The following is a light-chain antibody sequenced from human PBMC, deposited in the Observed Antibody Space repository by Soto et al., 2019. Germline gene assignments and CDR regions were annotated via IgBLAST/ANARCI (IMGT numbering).Light chain of an antibody. CDR2: GAA. CDR3: QQYAEGTPIT. Sequence: SRFQQYPGRLSLIPGQTSSLSFSASQNVNNRLAWYQQKAGQAPRLLISGAASRATGIPDRFSGSGSGTDFTLTISRLESDDFALYYCQQYAEGTPITFGQGARLEI. V-gene: IGKV3-20*01. CDR1: QNVNNR. J-gene: IGKJ5*01.